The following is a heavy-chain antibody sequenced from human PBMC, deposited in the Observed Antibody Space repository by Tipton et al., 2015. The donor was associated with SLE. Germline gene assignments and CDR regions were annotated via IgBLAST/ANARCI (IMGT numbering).Heavy chain of an antibody. D-gene: IGHD6-13*01. V-gene: IGHV4-59*11. CDR2: VHYTGNT. CDR3: AAATGNFDS. J-gene: IGHJ4*02. Sequence: TLSLTCTVSAGSISSHYWTWIRQPPGRGLEWIGYVHYTGNTNYNSSLKSRVTISVDTSMNQFSLILTSVTPADTAVYYCAAATGNFDSWGQGTLVTVSS. CDR1: AGSISSHY.